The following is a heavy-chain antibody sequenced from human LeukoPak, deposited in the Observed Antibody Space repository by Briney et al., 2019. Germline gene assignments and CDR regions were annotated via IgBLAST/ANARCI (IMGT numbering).Heavy chain of an antibody. V-gene: IGHV3-23*01. Sequence: GGSLRLSCAASGFTFSSYAMSWVRQAPGKGLEWVSAISGSGGSTYYADSVKGRFTISRDNSKNTLYLQMNSLRAEDTAVYYCASTSHWAHRYYFDYWGQGTLVTVSS. D-gene: IGHD2-2*01. CDR2: ISGSGGST. CDR1: GFTFSSYA. J-gene: IGHJ4*02. CDR3: ASTSHWAHRYYFDY.